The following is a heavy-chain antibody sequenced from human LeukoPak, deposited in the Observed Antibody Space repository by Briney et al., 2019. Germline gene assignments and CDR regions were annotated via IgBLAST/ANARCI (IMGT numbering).Heavy chain of an antibody. CDR3: ARGVYSSGWYPTLDY. V-gene: IGHV4-34*01. CDR1: GGSFSGYY. CDR2: INHSGST. D-gene: IGHD6-19*01. J-gene: IGHJ4*02. Sequence: SETLSLTCAVYGGSFSGYYWSWIRQPPGKGLEWIGEINHSGSTNYNPSLKSRVTISVDTSKNQFSLKLSSVTAADTAVYYCARGVYSSGWYPTLDYWGQGTLVTVSS.